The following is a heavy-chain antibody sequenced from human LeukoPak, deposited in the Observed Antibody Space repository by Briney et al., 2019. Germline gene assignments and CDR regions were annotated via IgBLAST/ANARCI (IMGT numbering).Heavy chain of an antibody. V-gene: IGHV3-23*01. Sequence: GGSLRLSCAASGFSFSNYAMSWVRQAPGKGLEWVSGIGASCDSTYYIDSVKGRFTISRDNSKNTLYLQMNSLRPEDTAVYYCAKDLHGTVPDYFDCWGQGNLVTVSS. CDR1: GFSFSNYA. J-gene: IGHJ4*02. CDR3: AKDLHGTVPDYFDC. D-gene: IGHD1/OR15-1a*01. CDR2: IGASCDST.